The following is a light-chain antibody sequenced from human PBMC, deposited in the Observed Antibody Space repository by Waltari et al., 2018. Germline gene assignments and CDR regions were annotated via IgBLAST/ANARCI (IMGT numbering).Light chain of an antibody. Sequence: DVVMTQSPLSLPVTLGQPASISCRSSQSLVYSDGNTYLNWFQQRPGQPPRRLIYNVSNRDSGVPDRCSGSGSCTDFSLKISRVEADDVGVYYCMQGTHWPPYTFGQGTKLEIK. J-gene: IGKJ2*01. CDR2: NVS. CDR1: QSLVYSDGNTY. CDR3: MQGTHWPPYT. V-gene: IGKV2-30*01.